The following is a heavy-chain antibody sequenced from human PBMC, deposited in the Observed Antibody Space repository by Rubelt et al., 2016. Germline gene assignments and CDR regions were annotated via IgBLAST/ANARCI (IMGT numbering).Heavy chain of an antibody. CDR3: ARRGTDCSSSSCYNWFDP. D-gene: IGHD2-2*01. CDR2: ISYSGST. CDR1: GGSISGYY. V-gene: IGHV4-59*01. J-gene: IGHJ5*02. Sequence: QVQLQESGPGLVKASETLSLTCTLSGGSISGYYWNWIRQPPGKGLEWIGYISYSGSTNYNPSLKSRVTISVDTSKNQFSLKLSSGTAVDTAVYYCARRGTDCSSSSCYNWFDPWGQGTLVTVSS.